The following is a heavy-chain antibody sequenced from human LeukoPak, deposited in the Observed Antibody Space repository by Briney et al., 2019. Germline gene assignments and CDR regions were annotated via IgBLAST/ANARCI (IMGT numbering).Heavy chain of an antibody. CDR1: GFTFSSYS. D-gene: IGHD3-22*01. J-gene: IGHJ4*02. CDR3: ARLANPSGYWD. V-gene: IGHV3-21*01. Sequence: PGGSLRLSCAASGFTFSSYSMNWVRQAPGKGLEWVSSISSSSSYICYADSVKGRFTISRDNAKNSLYLQMNSLRAEDTAVYYCARLANPSGYWDWGQGTLVTVSS. CDR2: ISSSSSYI.